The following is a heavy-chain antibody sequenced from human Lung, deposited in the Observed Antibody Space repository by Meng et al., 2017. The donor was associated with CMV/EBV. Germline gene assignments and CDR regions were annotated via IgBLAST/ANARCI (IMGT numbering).Heavy chain of an antibody. Sequence: SXXVSCKASGYTFTGYYMHWVRQAPGQGLEWMGWINPNSGGTNYAQKFQGRVTMTRDTSISTAYMELSRLRSDDTAVYYCARSPYGEWFDPWGQGTLVTVSS. CDR3: ARSPYGEWFDP. D-gene: IGHD3-16*01. V-gene: IGHV1-2*02. CDR1: GYTFTGYY. CDR2: INPNSGGT. J-gene: IGHJ5*02.